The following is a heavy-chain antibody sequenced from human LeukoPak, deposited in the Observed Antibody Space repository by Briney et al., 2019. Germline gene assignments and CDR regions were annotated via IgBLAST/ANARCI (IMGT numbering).Heavy chain of an antibody. V-gene: IGHV3-30*02. J-gene: IGHJ4*02. CDR3: ANSGGDCSSTSCYPLDY. CDR2: IRYDGSNK. D-gene: IGHD2-2*01. Sequence: GSLRLSCSASGFNLSSYGMHWVRQAPGKGLEWVAFIRYDGSNKYYADSVKGRFTISRDNSKNTLYLQMNSLRAEDTAVYYCANSGGDCSSTSCYPLDYWGQGTLVTVSS. CDR1: GFNLSSYG.